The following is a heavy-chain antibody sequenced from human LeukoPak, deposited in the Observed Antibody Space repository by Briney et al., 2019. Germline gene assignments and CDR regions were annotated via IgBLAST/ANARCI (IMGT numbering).Heavy chain of an antibody. CDR3: AAGVSY. V-gene: IGHV3-7*01. CDR1: GFSFSTFW. Sequence: GGSLRLSCTASGFSFSTFWMNWVRQAPGKGLEWVANIKHDGSVKYYVDSVKGRFTISRDNAMQSLYLQMNSLRAEDTAVYYCAAGVSYWGRGTLVTVSS. J-gene: IGHJ4*02. CDR2: IKHDGSVK. D-gene: IGHD6-13*01.